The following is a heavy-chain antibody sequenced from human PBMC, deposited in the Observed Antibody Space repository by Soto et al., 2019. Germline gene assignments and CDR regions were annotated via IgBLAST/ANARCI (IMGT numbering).Heavy chain of an antibody. J-gene: IGHJ6*02. CDR2: ISDAGNYK. V-gene: IGHV3-30-3*01. CDR3: ARETGIQLWLYGMDV. D-gene: IGHD5-18*01. Sequence: GGSLRLSCAATGFTFSTYALHWVRQAPGKGLEWVAIISDAGNYKYYADSVKGRFTISRDNSKNTLYLQINSLKTGDTAVYYCARETGIQLWLYGMDVWGQGTPVTVSS. CDR1: GFTFSTYA.